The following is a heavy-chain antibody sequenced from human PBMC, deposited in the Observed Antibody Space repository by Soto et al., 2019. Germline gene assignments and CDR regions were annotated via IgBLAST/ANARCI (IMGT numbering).Heavy chain of an antibody. CDR2: IYSGGST. Sequence: GGSLRLSCAASGFTVSSNYMSWVRQAPGKGLEWVSVIYSGGSTYYADSVKGRFTISRDNSKNTLYLQMNSLRAEDTAVYYCARNYGDYIYYFDYWGQGTLVTVSS. J-gene: IGHJ4*02. CDR1: GFTVSSNY. D-gene: IGHD4-17*01. CDR3: ARNYGDYIYYFDY. V-gene: IGHV3-66*02.